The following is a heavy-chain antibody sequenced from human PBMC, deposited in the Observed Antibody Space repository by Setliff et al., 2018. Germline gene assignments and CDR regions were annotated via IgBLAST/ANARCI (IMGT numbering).Heavy chain of an antibody. CDR2: IDYTGNT. CDR3: ARSRGYKHDSSGYYYDHYYYYYMDV. CDR1: GGSISTDHYY. V-gene: IGHV4-39*01. J-gene: IGHJ6*03. D-gene: IGHD3-22*01. Sequence: PSETLSLTCTASGGSISTDHYYWGWIRQPPGKGLEWIGSIDYTGNTWHNPSLKSRVTISVDTSKNQFSLNLSSVTAADTAVYYCARSRGYKHDSSGYYYDHYYYYYMDVWGKGTPVTVSS.